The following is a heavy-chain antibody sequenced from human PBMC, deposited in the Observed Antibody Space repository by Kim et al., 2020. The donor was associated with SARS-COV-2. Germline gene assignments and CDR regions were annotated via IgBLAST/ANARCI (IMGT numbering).Heavy chain of an antibody. J-gene: IGHJ4*02. D-gene: IGHD2-2*01. CDR1: GFTFRSYA. CDR2: ISYDGSNK. CDR3: ASESVYCSSTSCPPGYFAY. Sequence: GGSLRLSCAASGFTFRSYAMHWVRQAPGKGLEWLAVISYDGSNKYYADSVKGRFTISRDNSKNTLYLQMNSLRAEDTAVYYCASESVYCSSTSCPPGYFAYWGQGTLVTVSS. V-gene: IGHV3-30*04.